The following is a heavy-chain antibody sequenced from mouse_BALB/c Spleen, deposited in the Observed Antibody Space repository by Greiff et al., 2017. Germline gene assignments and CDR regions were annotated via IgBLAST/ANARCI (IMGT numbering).Heavy chain of an antibody. CDR3: AGYRYDAMDY. CDR2: IWAGGST. J-gene: IGHJ4*01. Sequence: VQLQESGPGLVAPSQSLSITCTVSGFSLTSYGVHWVRQPPGKGLEWLGVIWAGGSTNYNSALMSRLSISKDNSKSQVSLKMNSLQTDDTAMYYCAGYRYDAMDYWGQGTSVTVSS. V-gene: IGHV2-9*02. D-gene: IGHD2-14*01. CDR1: GFSLTSYG.